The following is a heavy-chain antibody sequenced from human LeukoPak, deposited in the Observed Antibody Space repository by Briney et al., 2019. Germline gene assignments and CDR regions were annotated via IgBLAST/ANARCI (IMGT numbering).Heavy chain of an antibody. CDR1: GGTFSSYA. Sequence: SVKVSCKASGGTFSSYAISWVRQAPGQGLEWMGGIIPIFGTATSAQKFQGRVTITTDESTSTAYMELSSLRSEDTAVYYCARVEYTGTRGAFDIWGQGTMVTVSS. CDR3: ARVEYTGTRGAFDI. D-gene: IGHD1-7*01. J-gene: IGHJ3*02. CDR2: IIPIFGTA. V-gene: IGHV1-69*05.